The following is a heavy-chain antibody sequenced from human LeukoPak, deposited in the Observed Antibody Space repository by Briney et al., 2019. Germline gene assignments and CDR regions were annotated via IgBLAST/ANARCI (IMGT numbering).Heavy chain of an antibody. CDR1: GGSISSYY. J-gene: IGHJ6*03. D-gene: IGHD3-10*01. CDR2: INYSGST. Sequence: SETLSLTCTVSGGSISSYYWSWIRQPPGKGLEWIGYINYSGSTNYNPSLKRRVTISLDTSKNQYSLKLNSVTAADTAVYYCAREDASGSYWDYYMDVWGKGTTVTVSS. V-gene: IGHV4-59*12. CDR3: AREDASGSYWDYYMDV.